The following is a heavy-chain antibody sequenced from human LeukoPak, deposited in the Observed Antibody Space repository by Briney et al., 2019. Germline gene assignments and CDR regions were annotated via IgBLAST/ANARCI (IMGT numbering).Heavy chain of an antibody. D-gene: IGHD2-15*01. Sequence: GGSLRLSCAASGFTFSSYAMSWVRQAPGKGLEWVSAISGSGGSTYYTDSVKGQFTISRDNSKNTLYLQMNSLRAEDTAVYYCAKGCSGGSCYSGFNYFDYWGQGTLVTVSS. CDR2: ISGSGGST. CDR1: GFTFSSYA. V-gene: IGHV3-23*01. J-gene: IGHJ4*02. CDR3: AKGCSGGSCYSGFNYFDY.